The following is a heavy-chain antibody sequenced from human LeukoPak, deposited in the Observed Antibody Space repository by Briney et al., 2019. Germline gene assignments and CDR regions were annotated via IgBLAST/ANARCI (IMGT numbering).Heavy chain of an antibody. CDR3: ASVTYYDSSGYYLGDY. V-gene: IGHV1-2*06. D-gene: IGHD3-22*01. CDR1: GHTFTAYY. J-gene: IGHJ4*02. CDR2: INPNSGGT. Sequence: GASVKVSCKASGHTFTAYYIHWVRQAPGQGLEWMGRINPNSGGTNYAQKFQGRVTMTRDTSISTAYMELSRLKSDDTAIYYCASVTYYDSSGYYLGDYWGQGTLVTVSS.